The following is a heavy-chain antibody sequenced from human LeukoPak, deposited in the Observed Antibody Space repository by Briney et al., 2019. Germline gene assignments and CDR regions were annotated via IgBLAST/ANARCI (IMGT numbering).Heavy chain of an antibody. CDR1: GYTFTGCY. J-gene: IGHJ3*02. Sequence: ASVKVSCKVSGYTFTGCYMHWVRQAPGQGLAWMGRINPNSGGTNYAQKFQGRVTMTRDTSISTAYMELSRLRSDDTAVYYCARDGDAFDIWGQGTMVTVSS. CDR3: ARDGDAFDI. CDR2: INPNSGGT. V-gene: IGHV1-2*06.